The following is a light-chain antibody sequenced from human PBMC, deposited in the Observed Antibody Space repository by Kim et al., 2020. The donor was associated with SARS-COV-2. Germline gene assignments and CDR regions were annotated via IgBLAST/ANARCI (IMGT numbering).Light chain of an antibody. V-gene: IGLV6-57*03. CDR1: SGSIASNY. Sequence: NFMLTQPHSVSESPGKTVTISCTRSSGSIASNYVQWYQQRPGSAPTTVIYEDNQRPSVVPDRFSGSIDSSSNSASLTISGLKTEDEADYYCQSYDSSNPWVFGGWTQLTVL. CDR2: EDN. J-gene: IGLJ3*02. CDR3: QSYDSSNPWV.